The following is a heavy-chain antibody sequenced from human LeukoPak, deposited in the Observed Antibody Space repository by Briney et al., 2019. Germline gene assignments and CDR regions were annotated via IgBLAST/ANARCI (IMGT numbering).Heavy chain of an antibody. J-gene: IGHJ3*02. D-gene: IGHD2-2*01. CDR3: AKDRWYQLLDDASDI. CDR2: ISDDGSKK. Sequence: GGSLRLSCAASGFTFSSYGMHWVRQAPGKGLEWVAVISDDGSKKHSADSVKGRFTISRDNSKNTLYLQMNSLRAEDTAVYYCAKDRWYQLLDDASDIWGQGTMVTVSS. CDR1: GFTFSSYG. V-gene: IGHV3-30*18.